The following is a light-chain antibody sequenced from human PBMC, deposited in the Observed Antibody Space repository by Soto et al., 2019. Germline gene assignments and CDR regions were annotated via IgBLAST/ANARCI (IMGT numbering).Light chain of an antibody. V-gene: IGLV8-61*01. CDR1: SGSVSTSYY. CDR3: SSYAGSYILGV. Sequence: QTVVTQEPSFSVSPGGTVTLTCGLSSGSVSTSYYPSWYQQTPGQAPRTLIYSTNTRSSGVPDRFSGSILGNKAALTITGAQADDESDYYCSSYAGSYILGVFGGGTQLTVL. J-gene: IGLJ3*02. CDR2: STN.